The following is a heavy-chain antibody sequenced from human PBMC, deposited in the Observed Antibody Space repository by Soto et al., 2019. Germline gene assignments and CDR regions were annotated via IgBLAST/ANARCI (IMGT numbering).Heavy chain of an antibody. CDR1: GYTFTSYD. V-gene: IGHV1-8*01. D-gene: IGHD2-21*02. J-gene: IGHJ4*02. CDR3: ARWYGGNSGDY. CDR2: MNPNSGDT. Sequence: QVQLVQSGAEVKKPGASVKVSCKASGYTFTSYDINWVRQGTGQGPEWMGWMNPNSGDTHYAQTFQGRVTMTRNTSISTAYMELSSLRSEDTAMYYCARWYGGNSGDYWGQGTLVTVSS.